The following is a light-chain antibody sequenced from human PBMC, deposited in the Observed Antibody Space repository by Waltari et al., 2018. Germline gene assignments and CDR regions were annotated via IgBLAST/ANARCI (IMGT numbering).Light chain of an antibody. Sequence: DIVVTQSPLFLPVTPGEPASISCRSSQSLLHRDGYNYLEWFLPKPGQSPQILINFGSNRASGVRDRFSGSGTGTDFTLKISKVVAEDVGVYYCMQALQTWTFGQGTKVEIK. J-gene: IGKJ1*01. CDR3: MQALQTWT. CDR2: FGS. V-gene: IGKV2-28*01. CDR1: QSLLHRDGYNY.